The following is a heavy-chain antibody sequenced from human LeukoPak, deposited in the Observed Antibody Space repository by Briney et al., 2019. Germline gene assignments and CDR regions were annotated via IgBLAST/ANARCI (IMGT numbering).Heavy chain of an antibody. CDR2: IYYSGST. CDR1: GGSISSSSYY. V-gene: IGHV4-39*01. J-gene: IGHJ4*02. CDR3: ASRNCTNGVCYTIAAAGMGSFDY. Sequence: PSETLSLTCTVSGGSISSSSYYWGWIRQPPGKGLEWIGSIYYSGSTYYNPSLKSRVTISVDTSKNQFSLKLSSVTAADTAVYYCASRNCTNGVCYTIAAAGMGSFDYWGQGTLVTVSS. D-gene: IGHD2-8*01.